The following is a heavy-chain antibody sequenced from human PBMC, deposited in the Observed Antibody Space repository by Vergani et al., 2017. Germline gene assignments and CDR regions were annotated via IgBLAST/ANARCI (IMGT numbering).Heavy chain of an antibody. CDR2: IVPVLGIA. CDR1: GGTFSSYA. V-gene: IGHV1-69*04. J-gene: IGHJ5*02. Sequence: QVQLVQSGAEVKKPGSSVNVSCKASGGTFSSYAITWVRQAPGQGLEWMGRIVPVLGIANYAQKFQGRVTITADKSTSTTYMELSSLRSEDTAVYYCARVVGDTVLGNWFDPWGQGTLVTVSS. D-gene: IGHD5-18*01. CDR3: ARVVGDTVLGNWFDP.